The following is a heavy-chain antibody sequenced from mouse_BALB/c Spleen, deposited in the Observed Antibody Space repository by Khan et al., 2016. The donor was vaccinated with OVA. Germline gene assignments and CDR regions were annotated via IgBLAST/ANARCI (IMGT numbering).Heavy chain of an antibody. Sequence: EVQLQESGPGLVKPSQSLSLTCSVTGYSITSGYFWNWIRQFPGNKLEWMGYIRYDGNSNYNPSLKNRISITRDTSKNQFFLKLNSVTPEDTATXYCARGGSSRPAWFAYWGQGTLVTVSA. CDR2: IRYDGNS. CDR1: GYSITSGYF. CDR3: ARGGSSRPAWFAY. V-gene: IGHV3-6*02. D-gene: IGHD3-1*01. J-gene: IGHJ3*01.